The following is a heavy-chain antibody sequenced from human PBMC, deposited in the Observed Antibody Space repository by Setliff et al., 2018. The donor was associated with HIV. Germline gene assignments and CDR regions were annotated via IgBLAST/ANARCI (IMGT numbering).Heavy chain of an antibody. CDR3: ARHAGTTVITNWFDP. J-gene: IGHJ5*02. V-gene: IGHV4-39*01. Sequence: SETLSLTCTVSGGSISSSSYYWGWIRQPPGKGLEWIGSMSYSGSSYYNPSLTSRVTISVDTSKNQFSLKLSSVTAADTAIYYCARHAGTTVITNWFDPWGQGTLVTVS. D-gene: IGHD4-17*01. CDR2: MSYSGSS. CDR1: GGSISSSSYY.